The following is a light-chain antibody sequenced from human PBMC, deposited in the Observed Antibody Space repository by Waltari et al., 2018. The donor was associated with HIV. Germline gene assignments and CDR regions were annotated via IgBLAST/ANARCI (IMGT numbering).Light chain of an antibody. J-gene: IGKJ1*01. CDR3: QQRSNWPGT. V-gene: IGKV3-11*01. Sequence: EIVLTQSPVTLSLSPGEGANLSCSDSQNIRNYLGWDQQRSGQPPRLLIYDASTRATGIPARFTGSGSGTDFTLTIDSLEPEDFAMYYCQQRSNWPGTFGPGTRVDVK. CDR2: DAS. CDR1: QNIRNY.